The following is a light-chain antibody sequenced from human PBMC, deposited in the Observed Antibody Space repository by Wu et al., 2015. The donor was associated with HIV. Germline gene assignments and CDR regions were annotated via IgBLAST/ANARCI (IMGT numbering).Light chain of an antibody. J-gene: IGKJ3*01. CDR2: DAS. Sequence: DIHMTQSPSSLSASVGDRVTITCQANQNIENYLNWYHQKPGKAPNLLIYDASILETGVPSRFSGSGSGTDFTLTISGLQSEDIGTYYCQQYDNLRLSFGPGTKVELK. V-gene: IGKV1-33*01. CDR1: QNIENY. CDR3: QQYDNLRLS.